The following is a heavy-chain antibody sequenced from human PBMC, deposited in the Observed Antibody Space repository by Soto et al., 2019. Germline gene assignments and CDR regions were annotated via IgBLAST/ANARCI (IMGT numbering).Heavy chain of an antibody. CDR3: ASLVVPAAMSRDYYYGMDV. D-gene: IGHD2-2*01. CDR2: ISYDGSNK. CDR1: GFTFSSYA. V-gene: IGHV3-30-3*01. Sequence: GGSLRLSCAASGFTFSSYAMHWVRQAPGKGLEWVAVISYDGSNKYYADSVKGRFTISRDNSKNTLYLEMNSLRAEDTAVYYCASLVVPAAMSRDYYYGMDVWGQGTTVTVSS. J-gene: IGHJ6*02.